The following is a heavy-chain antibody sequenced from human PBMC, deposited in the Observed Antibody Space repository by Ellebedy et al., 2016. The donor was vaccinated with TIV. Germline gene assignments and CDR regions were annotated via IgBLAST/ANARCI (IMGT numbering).Heavy chain of an antibody. V-gene: IGHV3-23*01. J-gene: IGHJ4*02. Sequence: GESLKISXAASEFTFSSFAMHWVRQTPGKGLEWVSRISGSDSSTYYADSVKGRFTISRDNSKNTLYLQMNSLRAADTAVYYCARDIGSGWNIFDYWGQGTLVTVSS. D-gene: IGHD6-19*01. CDR1: EFTFSSFA. CDR2: ISGSDSST. CDR3: ARDIGSGWNIFDY.